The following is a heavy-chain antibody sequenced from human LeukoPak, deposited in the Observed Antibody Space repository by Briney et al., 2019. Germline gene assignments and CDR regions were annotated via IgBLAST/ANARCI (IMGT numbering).Heavy chain of an antibody. V-gene: IGHV3-48*02. Sequence: GGSLRLSCAASGFTFSSCTMNWVRQAPGKRLEWVSSISSSSSTIYYADSVKGRFTISRDNAKNSLYLQMNSLRDEDTAVYYCARLRRVDYWGQGTLVTVSS. CDR2: ISSSSSTI. CDR1: GFTFSSCT. CDR3: ARLRRVDY. J-gene: IGHJ4*02. D-gene: IGHD3-3*01.